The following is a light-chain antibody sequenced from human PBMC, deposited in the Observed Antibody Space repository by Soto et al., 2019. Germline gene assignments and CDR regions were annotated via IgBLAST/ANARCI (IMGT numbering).Light chain of an antibody. J-gene: IGLJ2*01. CDR2: EVS. V-gene: IGLV2-8*01. CDR1: SSDVGGYNY. CDR3: SSYAASNNVL. Sequence: QSALTQPPSASGSPGQSVTISCTGTSSDVGGYNYVSWYQQHPGKAPKLMIYEVSRRPSGVPDRFSGSKSGNTASLTVSGLPAEDEADYYCSSYAASNNVLFCGGTKLTVL.